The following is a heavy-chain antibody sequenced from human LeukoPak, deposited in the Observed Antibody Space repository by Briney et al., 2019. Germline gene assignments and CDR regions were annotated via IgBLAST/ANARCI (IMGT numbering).Heavy chain of an antibody. CDR2: IYYSGST. J-gene: IGHJ5*02. D-gene: IGHD2-2*01. Sequence: SETLSLTCTVSGGSISSYYWSWIRQPPGKGLEWIGYIYYSGSTNYNPSLKSRVTISVDTSKNQFSLKLSSVTAADTAVYYCARAPQRRYCSSTSCPSWFDPWGQGTLVTVSS. CDR3: ARAPQRRYCSSTSCPSWFDP. V-gene: IGHV4-59*01. CDR1: GGSISSYY.